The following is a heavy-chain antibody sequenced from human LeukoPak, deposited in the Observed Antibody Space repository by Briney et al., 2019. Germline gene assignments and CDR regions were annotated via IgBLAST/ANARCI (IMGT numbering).Heavy chain of an antibody. D-gene: IGHD2-15*01. CDR3: ARIGPRPDY. CDR1: GYTFTSYY. V-gene: IGHV1-46*01. CDR2: INPSGGST. J-gene: IGHJ4*02. Sequence: GASVKVSCKASGYTFTSYYMHWVRQAPGQGLEWMGIINPSGGSTSYAQKLQGRVTMTTDTSTSTAYMELRSLRSDDTAVYYCARIGPRPDYWGQGTLVTVSS.